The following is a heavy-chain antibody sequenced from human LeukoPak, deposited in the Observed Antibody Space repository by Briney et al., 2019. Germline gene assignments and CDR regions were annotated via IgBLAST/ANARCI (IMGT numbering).Heavy chain of an antibody. Sequence: GASVKVSCKASGYTFTSYDINWVRQATGQGLEWMGWMNPNSGNTGYAQKFQGRVTMTRNTSISTAYMELSSLRSEDTAVYYCARGRYCTNGVCSRERGGYWGQGTLVTVSS. CDR1: GYTFTSYD. CDR2: MNPNSGNT. CDR3: ARGRYCTNGVCSRERGGY. J-gene: IGHJ4*02. V-gene: IGHV1-8*01. D-gene: IGHD2-8*01.